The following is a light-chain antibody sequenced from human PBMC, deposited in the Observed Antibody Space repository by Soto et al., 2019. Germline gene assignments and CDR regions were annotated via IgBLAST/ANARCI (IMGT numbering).Light chain of an antibody. V-gene: IGKV1-13*02. CDR1: QGISSA. J-gene: IGKJ3*01. Sequence: AIQLTQSPSSLSACVGDRVTITCRASQGISSALAWYQHQPGKAPRLLIYAASSLESGVPSRFSGSGSGTDFTLTISSLQPEDFATYYCQQFNSYPFTFGPGTKLDVK. CDR2: AAS. CDR3: QQFNSYPFT.